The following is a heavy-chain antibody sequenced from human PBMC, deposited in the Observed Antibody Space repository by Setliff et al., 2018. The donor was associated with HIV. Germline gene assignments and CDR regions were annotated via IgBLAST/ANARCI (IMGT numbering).Heavy chain of an antibody. Sequence: GGSLRLSCAASGLIFSSYEMNWVRQAPGKGLEWISFIGGHGSIIHYADSVKGRVTISRDNAKNSLSLQMNSLRAEDTAVYYCARDSSSWSWAEYFQFWGQGTPVTVSS. CDR3: ARDSSSWSWAEYFQF. J-gene: IGHJ1*01. D-gene: IGHD6-13*01. CDR1: GLIFSSYE. CDR2: IGGHGSII. V-gene: IGHV3-48*03.